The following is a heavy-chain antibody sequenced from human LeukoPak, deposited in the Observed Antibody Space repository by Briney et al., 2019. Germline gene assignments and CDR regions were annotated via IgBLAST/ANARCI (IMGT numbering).Heavy chain of an antibody. J-gene: IGHJ6*03. D-gene: IGHD5-18*01. CDR3: ARGDMETAMVYYYYYMDV. CDR1: GFTFSSYS. Sequence: PGGSLRLSCAASGFTFSSYSMNWVRQAPGKGLEWVSSISSSSSYIYYADSVKGRFTISRDNAKNSLYLQMNSLRAEDTAVYYCARGDMETAMVYYYYYMDVWGKGTTVTVSS. CDR2: ISSSSSYI. V-gene: IGHV3-21*01.